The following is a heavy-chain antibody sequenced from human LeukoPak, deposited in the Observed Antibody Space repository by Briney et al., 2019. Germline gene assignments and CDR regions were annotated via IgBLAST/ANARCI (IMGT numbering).Heavy chain of an antibody. CDR1: GGSISRTSYY. D-gene: IGHD3-22*01. Sequence: SETLSLTCTVSGGSISRTSYYWDWIRQPPGKGLEWIGNVFDSGSTNYNPSLKSRVTISVDMSKNQFSLKLSPVTAADTAVYYCARVSDRDSSGYYWGFEHWGQGILVTVSS. J-gene: IGHJ4*02. V-gene: IGHV4-39*07. CDR2: VFDSGST. CDR3: ARVSDRDSSGYYWGFEH.